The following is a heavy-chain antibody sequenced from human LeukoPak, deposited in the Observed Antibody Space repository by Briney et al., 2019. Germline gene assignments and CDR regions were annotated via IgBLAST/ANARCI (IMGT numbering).Heavy chain of an antibody. CDR2: ISGSSSYT. CDR3: AKPTMVRANGRGFDY. CDR1: GFTFSYYY. D-gene: IGHD3-10*01. V-gene: IGHV3-11*03. J-gene: IGHJ4*02. Sequence: PGGSLRLSCAASGFTFSYYYMSWIRQAPGRGLEWVSYISGSSSYTNYADSVKGRFTISRDNAKKSLYVQMNSLRAEDTAVYYCAKPTMVRANGRGFDYWGQGTLVTVSS.